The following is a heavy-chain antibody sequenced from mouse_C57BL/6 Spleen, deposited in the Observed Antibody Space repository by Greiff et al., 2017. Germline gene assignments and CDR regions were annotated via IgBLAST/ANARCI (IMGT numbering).Heavy chain of an antibody. D-gene: IGHD2-3*01. Sequence: EVQLVESGGGLVKPGGSLKLSCAASGFTFSSYAMSWVRQTPEKRLEWVATISDGGSYTYYPDNVKGRFTISRDNAKNNLYLQMSHLKSEDTAMYYCARDRFDGYYKDWYFDVWGTGTTVTVSS. CDR2: ISDGGSYT. J-gene: IGHJ1*03. V-gene: IGHV5-4*01. CDR3: ARDRFDGYYKDWYFDV. CDR1: GFTFSSYA.